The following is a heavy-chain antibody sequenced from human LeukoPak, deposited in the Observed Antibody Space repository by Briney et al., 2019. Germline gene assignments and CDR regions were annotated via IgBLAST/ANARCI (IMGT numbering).Heavy chain of an antibody. D-gene: IGHD3-10*01. CDR3: ARENYYGSYYFDY. CDR2: IYYSGST. CDR1: GGSISSYY. J-gene: IGHJ4*02. Sequence: SETLSLTCTVSGGSISSYYWSWIRQPPGKGLEWIGYIYYSGSTNYNPSLKSRVTISVDTSKNQFSLKLSSVTAADTAVYYCARENYYGSYYFDYWGQGTLVTVSS. V-gene: IGHV4-59*01.